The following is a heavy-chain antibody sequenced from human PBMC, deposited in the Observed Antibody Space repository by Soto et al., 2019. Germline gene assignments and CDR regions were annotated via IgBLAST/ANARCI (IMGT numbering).Heavy chain of an antibody. Sequence: SATKSLTCPVASVSLRVSHGFWSLGRQHEGKGLGWVGNIDYSASGYFNPSLGTRVTFPVETSKNQFSLTLYAVTRFDTAVYYCATTTRPDLDLWGHGILVSVFS. D-gene: IGHD4-17*01. CDR3: ATTTRPDLDL. J-gene: IGHJ4*01. V-gene: IGHV4-39*01. CDR2: IDYSASG. CDR1: SVSLRVSHGF.